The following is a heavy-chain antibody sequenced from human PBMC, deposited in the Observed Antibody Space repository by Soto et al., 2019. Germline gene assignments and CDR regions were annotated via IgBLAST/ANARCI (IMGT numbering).Heavy chain of an antibody. CDR1: GGSISSYY. V-gene: IGHV4-59*01. Sequence: SETLSLTCTVSGGSISSYYWSWIRQPPGKGLEWIGYIYYSGSTNYNPSLKSRVTISVDTSKNQFSLKLSSVTAADTAVYYCARTLISYDFWSGYLTFDYWGQGTLVTVSS. J-gene: IGHJ4*02. CDR3: ARTLISYDFWSGYLTFDY. CDR2: IYYSGST. D-gene: IGHD3-3*01.